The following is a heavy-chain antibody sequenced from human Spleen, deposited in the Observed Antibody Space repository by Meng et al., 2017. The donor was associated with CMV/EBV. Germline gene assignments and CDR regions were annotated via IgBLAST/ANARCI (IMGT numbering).Heavy chain of an antibody. CDR1: GRSFSGYY. CDR3: ARRFIYSGSPVEH. D-gene: IGHD1-26*01. V-gene: IGHV4-34*01. J-gene: IGHJ4*02. Sequence: AVYGRSFSGYYWDGIRQPPGKGLEWIGEIEHSGCTNYSPSLKSRVTISIDRSKNQFSLRLSSVTAADTAVYYCARRFIYSGSPVEHWGQGTLVTVSS. CDR2: IEHSGCT.